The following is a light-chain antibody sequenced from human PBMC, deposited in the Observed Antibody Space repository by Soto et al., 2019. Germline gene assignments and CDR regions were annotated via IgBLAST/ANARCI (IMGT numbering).Light chain of an antibody. J-gene: IGKJ4*01. CDR3: QQYNNWPLT. V-gene: IGKV3-15*01. CDR2: GAS. Sequence: EIVMTQSPATLSVSPGEGATLSCRASLSISTNLAWYQQKPGQAPRLLMYGASTRATGIPARFSGSGSGTEFTLTISGLQSEDFAVYYCQQYNNWPLTFGEGTKVEIK. CDR1: LSISTN.